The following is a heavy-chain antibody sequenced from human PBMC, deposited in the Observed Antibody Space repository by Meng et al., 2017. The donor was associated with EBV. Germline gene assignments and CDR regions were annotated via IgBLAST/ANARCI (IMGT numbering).Heavy chain of an antibody. Sequence: QGELVGSGGGVVQPGRSLRLFCAASGFTFSSYAMHWVRQASGKGLEWVAVISYDGSNKYYADSVKGRFTISRDNSKNTLYLQMNSLRAEDTAVYYCARDPDSSGWYYFDYWGQGTLVTVSS. CDR2: ISYDGSNK. CDR1: GFTFSSYA. V-gene: IGHV3-30-3*01. D-gene: IGHD6-19*01. J-gene: IGHJ4*02. CDR3: ARDPDSSGWYYFDY.